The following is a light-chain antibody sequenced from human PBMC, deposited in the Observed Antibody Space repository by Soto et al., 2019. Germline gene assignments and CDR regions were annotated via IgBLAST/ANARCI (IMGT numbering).Light chain of an antibody. V-gene: IGLV2-23*03. Sequence: ALTQPASVSGSPGQSITISCTGTNSDVESYNLVSWFRQHPGEAPKLIVYEGTKRPSGVSNRFSGSKSGNPASLTISGLQAEDEANYYCCSYAGTATVFGTGTKVTVL. CDR2: EGT. J-gene: IGLJ1*01. CDR1: NSDVESYNL. CDR3: CSYAGTATV.